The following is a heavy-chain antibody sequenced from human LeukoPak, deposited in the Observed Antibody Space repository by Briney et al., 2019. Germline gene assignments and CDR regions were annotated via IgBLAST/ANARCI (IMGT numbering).Heavy chain of an antibody. V-gene: IGHV1-69*01. D-gene: IGHD2-15*01. J-gene: IGHJ5*02. CDR3: ARVCSSGSCLSWFDP. CDR2: IIPIFGTA. Sequence: GSSVKVSCKASGGTFSSYAISWVRQAPGQGLEWMGGIIPIFGTANYAQKFQGRVTITADESTSTAYMELSSLRSEDTAVYYCARVCSSGSCLSWFDPWGQGTLVTVSS. CDR1: GGTFSSYA.